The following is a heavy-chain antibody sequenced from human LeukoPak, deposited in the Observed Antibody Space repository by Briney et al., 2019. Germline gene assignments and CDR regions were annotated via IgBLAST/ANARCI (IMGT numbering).Heavy chain of an antibody. D-gene: IGHD2-15*01. CDR1: GYSFTSYW. V-gene: IGHV5-51*01. CDR3: ARQEVVVAAIDY. Sequence: GASLQISCKGSGYSFTSYWIGWVRQMPGKGLEWMGIIYPGDSDTRYSPSFQGQVPISADKSISTTYLQWSSLKASDTAMYYCARQEVVVAAIDYWGQGTLVTVSS. J-gene: IGHJ4*02. CDR2: IYPGDSDT.